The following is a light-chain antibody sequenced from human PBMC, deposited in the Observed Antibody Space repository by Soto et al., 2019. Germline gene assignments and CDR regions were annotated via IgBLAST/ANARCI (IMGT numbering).Light chain of an antibody. CDR2: WAS. CDR1: QRVLYSSNNTNY. Sequence: DIVMTQSPDSLAVSLGERATINCKSSQRVLYSSNNTNYLAWYQQKPGQPPKLLIYWASTRESGVPDRFSGSGSGTDFTLTISTLQAEDVALSYCQQYYSTPRTFGQGTKVEIK. J-gene: IGKJ1*01. V-gene: IGKV4-1*01. CDR3: QQYYSTPRT.